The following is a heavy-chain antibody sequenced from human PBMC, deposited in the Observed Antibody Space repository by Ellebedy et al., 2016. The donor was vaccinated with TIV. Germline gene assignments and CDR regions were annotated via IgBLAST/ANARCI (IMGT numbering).Heavy chain of an antibody. J-gene: IGHJ4*02. V-gene: IGHV3-23*01. Sequence: GGSLRLSXAASAFTFSSYAMSWVSQAPGKGLEWVSGITSSGGSTYYANSVKGRITISRDNSKNTLYLQMNSLRAEDTAVYYCAKHNPWYGYLIDYWGQGTLVTVSS. CDR2: ITSSGGST. CDR3: AKHNPWYGYLIDY. CDR1: AFTFSSYA. D-gene: IGHD6-13*01.